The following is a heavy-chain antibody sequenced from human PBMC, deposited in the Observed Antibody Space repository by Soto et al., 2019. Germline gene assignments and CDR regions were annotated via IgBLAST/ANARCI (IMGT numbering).Heavy chain of an antibody. Sequence: GGSLRLSCAASAFTLSSYSMNWVRQAPGKGLEWVSYIGSGSASTYYADSVKGRFTISRDNSKNTLYLQMNSLRAEDTAVYYCAKDLIYGYNSGRPFDSWGQGTLVTVSS. J-gene: IGHJ4*02. V-gene: IGHV3-23*01. CDR3: AKDLIYGYNSGRPFDS. D-gene: IGHD6-19*01. CDR2: IGSGSAST. CDR1: AFTLSSYS.